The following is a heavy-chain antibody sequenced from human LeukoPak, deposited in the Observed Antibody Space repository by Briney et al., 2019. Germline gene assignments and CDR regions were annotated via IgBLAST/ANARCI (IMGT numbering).Heavy chain of an antibody. Sequence: SQTLSLTCTVSGGSISSGGHSWSWIRQPPGKGLEWIGYIYHSGSGSTYYNPSLKSRVTISIDKSKNQFSLKLSSVTAADTAVYYCASGLWWSRAFDIWGQGTMVTVSS. CDR2: IYHSGSGST. D-gene: IGHD2-21*01. CDR3: ASGLWWSRAFDI. V-gene: IGHV4-30-2*02. CDR1: GGSISSGGHS. J-gene: IGHJ3*02.